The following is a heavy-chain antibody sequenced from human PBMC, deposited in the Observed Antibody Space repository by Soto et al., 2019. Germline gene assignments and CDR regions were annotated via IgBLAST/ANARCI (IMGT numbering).Heavy chain of an antibody. D-gene: IGHD5-12*01. Sequence: SVKVSCKASGGTFSSYAISWVRQAPGQGLEWMGGIIPIFGTANYAQKFQGRVTITADKSTSTAYMELSSLRSEDTAVYYCARDRKRWLQLRYYYYYGMDVWGQGTTVTVS. CDR1: GGTFSSYA. CDR2: IIPIFGTA. CDR3: ARDRKRWLQLRYYYYYGMDV. V-gene: IGHV1-69*06. J-gene: IGHJ6*02.